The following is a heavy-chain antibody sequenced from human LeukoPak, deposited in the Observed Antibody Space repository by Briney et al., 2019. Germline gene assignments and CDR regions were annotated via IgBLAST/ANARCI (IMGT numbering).Heavy chain of an antibody. J-gene: IGHJ4*02. CDR3: AREGLSAKQGLWSGQRGYYFDY. CDR1: GFTFSNYW. V-gene: IGHV3-53*01. Sequence: GGSLRLSCAASGFTFSNYWVHWVRQAPGKGLEWVSVIHSGGSSYYADSVKGRFTISRDSSRNTLHLQMNSLRAEDTAVYYCAREGLSAKQGLWSGQRGYYFDYWGLGILVTVSS. D-gene: IGHD3-3*01. CDR2: IHSGGSS.